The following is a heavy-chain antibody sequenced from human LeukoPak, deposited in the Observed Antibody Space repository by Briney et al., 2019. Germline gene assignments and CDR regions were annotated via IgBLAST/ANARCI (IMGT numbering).Heavy chain of an antibody. D-gene: IGHD6-13*01. Sequence: GGSLRLSCAASGFTFSSYSMNWVRQAPGKGLEWGSSISSSSSYIYYADSVKGRFTISRDNAKNSLYLQKNSLRAEDTAVYYCARNIAAAGTEYYYYYYMDVWGKGTTVTVSS. CDR1: GFTFSSYS. V-gene: IGHV3-21*01. CDR2: ISSSSSYI. CDR3: ARNIAAAGTEYYYYYYMDV. J-gene: IGHJ6*03.